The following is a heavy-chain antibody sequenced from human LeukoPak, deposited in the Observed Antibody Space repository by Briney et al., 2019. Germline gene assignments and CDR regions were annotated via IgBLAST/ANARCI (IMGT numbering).Heavy chain of an antibody. D-gene: IGHD3-10*01. CDR3: AVGPRRETAGITPIDY. CDR1: GFTFSSYS. CDR2: ISSSSSTI. J-gene: IGHJ4*02. Sequence: PGGSLRLSCAASGFTFSSYSMNWVRQAPGKGLKWVSYISSSSSTIYYADSVKGRFTISRDNAKNSLYLQMNSLRAEDTAVYYCAVGPRRETAGITPIDYWGQGTLVTVSS. V-gene: IGHV3-48*01.